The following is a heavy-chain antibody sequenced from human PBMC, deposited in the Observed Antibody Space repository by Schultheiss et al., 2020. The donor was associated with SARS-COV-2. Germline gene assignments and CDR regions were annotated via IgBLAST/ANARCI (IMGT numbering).Heavy chain of an antibody. Sequence: SETLSLTCTVSGGSISSGGYYWSWIRQHPGKGLEWIGSIYHTGSTYYNPSLKSRVTMSVDTSKNQFSLKLSSVTAADTAVYYCARSRVVVVPAAYYYYGMDVWGQGTTVTVSS. J-gene: IGHJ6*02. D-gene: IGHD2-2*01. CDR1: GGSISSGGYY. CDR2: IYHTGST. CDR3: ARSRVVVVPAAYYYYGMDV. V-gene: IGHV4-39*01.